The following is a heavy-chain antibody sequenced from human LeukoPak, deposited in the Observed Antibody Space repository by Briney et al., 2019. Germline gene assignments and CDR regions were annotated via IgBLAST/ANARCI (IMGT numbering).Heavy chain of an antibody. CDR2: IIPILGIA. J-gene: IGHJ4*02. Sequence: ASVKVSCKASGGTFSSYAISWVRQAPGQGLEWMGRIIPILGIANCAQKFQGRVTITADKSTSTAYMELSSLRSEDTAVYYCTRSSKVVSRTFDYWGQGTLVTVSS. D-gene: IGHD1-26*01. V-gene: IGHV1-69*04. CDR3: TRSSKVVSRTFDY. CDR1: GGTFSSYA.